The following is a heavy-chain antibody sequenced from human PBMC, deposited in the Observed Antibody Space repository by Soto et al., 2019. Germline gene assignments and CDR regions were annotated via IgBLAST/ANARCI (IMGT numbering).Heavy chain of an antibody. D-gene: IGHD2-15*01. CDR2: ISGSGGST. V-gene: IGHV3-23*01. CDR3: AKRRYCSGGSCHRLGGTYFDY. Sequence: PGGSLRLSCAASGFTFSSYAMSWVRQAPGKGLEWVSAISGSGGSTYYADSVKGRFTISRDNSKNTLYLQMNSLRAEGTAVYYCAKRRYCSGGSCHRLGGTYFDYWGQGTLVTVSS. J-gene: IGHJ4*02. CDR1: GFTFSSYA.